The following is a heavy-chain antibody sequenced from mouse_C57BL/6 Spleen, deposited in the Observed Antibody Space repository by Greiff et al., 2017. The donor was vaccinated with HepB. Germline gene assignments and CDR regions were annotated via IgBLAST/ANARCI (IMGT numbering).Heavy chain of an antibody. V-gene: IGHV1-55*01. CDR3: ERLDYYGSSNWYFDV. CDR1: GYTFTSYW. J-gene: IGHJ1*03. D-gene: IGHD1-1*01. Sequence: QVQLQQPGAELVKPGASVKMSCKASGYTFTSYWITWVKQRPGQGLEWIGDIYPGSGSTNYNEKFKSKATLTVDTSSSTAYMQLSSLTSEDSAVYDCERLDYYGSSNWYFDVWGTGTTVTVSS. CDR2: IYPGSGST.